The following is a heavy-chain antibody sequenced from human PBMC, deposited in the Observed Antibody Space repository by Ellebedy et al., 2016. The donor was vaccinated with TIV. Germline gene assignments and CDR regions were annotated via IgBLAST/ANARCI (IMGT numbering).Heavy chain of an antibody. CDR3: ARDQANGDYGVDY. J-gene: IGHJ4*02. Sequence: SETLSLXCTVSGGSISSYYWSWIRQPPGKGLEWIGYIYYSGSTNYNPSLKSRVTISVDTSKNQFSLKLSSVTAADTAVYYCARDQANGDYGVDYWGQGTLVTVSS. CDR2: IYYSGST. D-gene: IGHD4-17*01. V-gene: IGHV4-59*12. CDR1: GGSISSYY.